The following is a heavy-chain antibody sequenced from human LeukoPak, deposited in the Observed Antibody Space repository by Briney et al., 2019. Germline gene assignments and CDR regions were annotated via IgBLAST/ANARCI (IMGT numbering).Heavy chain of an antibody. CDR1: GGSVSSGSYY. J-gene: IGHJ4*02. Sequence: SETLSLTCTVSGGSVSSGSYYWSWIRQPPGKGLEWIGYIYCSGSTNYNPSLKSRVTISVDTSKNQFSLKLSSVTAADTAVYYCARGGGYSGYESGYWGQGTLVTVSS. CDR2: IYCSGST. CDR3: ARGGGYSGYESGY. V-gene: IGHV4-61*01. D-gene: IGHD5-12*01.